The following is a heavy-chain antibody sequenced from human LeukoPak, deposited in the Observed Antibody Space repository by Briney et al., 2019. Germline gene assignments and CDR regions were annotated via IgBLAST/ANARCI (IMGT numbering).Heavy chain of an antibody. CDR3: ARGFPARH. J-gene: IGHJ1*01. Sequence: SETLSLTCAVYGGSFSGYYWSWIRQPPGKGLEWIGEINHSGSTNYNPSLKSRVTISVDTSKNQFSLKLSSVTAADTAVYYRARGFPARHWGQGTLVTVSS. V-gene: IGHV4-34*01. CDR1: GGSFSGYY. CDR2: INHSGST.